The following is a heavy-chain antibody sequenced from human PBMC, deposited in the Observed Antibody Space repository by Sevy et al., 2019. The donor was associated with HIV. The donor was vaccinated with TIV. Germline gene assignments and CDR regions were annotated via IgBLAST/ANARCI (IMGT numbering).Heavy chain of an antibody. V-gene: IGHV3-49*03. CDR1: GFTFGDYA. D-gene: IGHD3-3*01. J-gene: IGHJ6*02. CDR2: IKSKTYGGTT. CDR3: SRVQGTISPYNYFGMDV. Sequence: GGSLRLSCTASGFTFGDYAMSWLRQAPGKGLEWVGFIKSKTYGGTTEDAASVKGRFTISRDDSKSIAYLHMNSLKTEDTALYYCSRVQGTISPYNYFGMDVWGQGTTVTVSS.